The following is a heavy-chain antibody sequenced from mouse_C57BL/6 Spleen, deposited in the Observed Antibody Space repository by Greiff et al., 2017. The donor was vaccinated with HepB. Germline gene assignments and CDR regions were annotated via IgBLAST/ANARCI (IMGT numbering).Heavy chain of an antibody. CDR1: GFTFSNYW. Sequence: EVQVVESGGGLVQPGGSMKLSCVASGFTFSNYWMNWVRQSPEKGLEWVAQIRLKSDNYATHYAESVKGRFTISRDDSKSSVYLQMNNLRAEDTGIYYCTRDYGSSAWYFDVWGTGTTVTVSS. J-gene: IGHJ1*03. D-gene: IGHD1-1*01. CDR2: IRLKSDNYAT. V-gene: IGHV6-3*01. CDR3: TRDYGSSAWYFDV.